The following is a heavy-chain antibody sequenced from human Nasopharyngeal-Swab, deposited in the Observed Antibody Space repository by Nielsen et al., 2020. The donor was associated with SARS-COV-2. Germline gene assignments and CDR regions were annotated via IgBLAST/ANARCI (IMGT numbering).Heavy chain of an antibody. V-gene: IGHV4-34*01. CDR1: GGSFSGYY. D-gene: IGHD5-18*01. Sequence: SETLSLTCAVYGGSFSGYYWSWIRQPQGKGLEWIGEINHSGSTNYNPSLKSRVTISVDTSKNQFSLKLSSVTAADTAVYYCAGLRYSYGYNAFDIWGQGTMVTVSS. J-gene: IGHJ3*02. CDR2: INHSGST. CDR3: AGLRYSYGYNAFDI.